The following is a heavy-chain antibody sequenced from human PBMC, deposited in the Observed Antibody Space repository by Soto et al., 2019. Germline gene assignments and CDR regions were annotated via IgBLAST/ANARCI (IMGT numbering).Heavy chain of an antibody. D-gene: IGHD3-9*01. V-gene: IGHV4-39*01. CDR2: IYYSGST. CDR1: GGSISSSSYY. CDR3: ARLAYYDILTGYQDNWFDP. J-gene: IGHJ5*02. Sequence: PSETLSLTCTVSGGSISSSSYYWGWIRQPPGKGLEWIGSIYYSGSTYYNPSLKSRVTISVDTSKNQFSLKLSSVTAADTAVYYCARLAYYDILTGYQDNWFDPWGQGTLVTVS.